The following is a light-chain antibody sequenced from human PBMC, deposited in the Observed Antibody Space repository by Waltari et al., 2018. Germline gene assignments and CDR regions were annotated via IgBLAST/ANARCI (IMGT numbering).Light chain of an antibody. J-gene: IGLJ3*02. CDR1: SSDIGRYDI. Sequence: QSALTQPAAVSGSPGQSATISCTGSSSDIGRYDIVSWYQQHPGNAPKLVISDVSKRPSGVSDRFSGSKSGDTASLTISGLQFEDEADYYCCSYAGNYVWVFGGGTRLTVL. CDR2: DVS. V-gene: IGLV2-23*02. CDR3: CSYAGNYVWV.